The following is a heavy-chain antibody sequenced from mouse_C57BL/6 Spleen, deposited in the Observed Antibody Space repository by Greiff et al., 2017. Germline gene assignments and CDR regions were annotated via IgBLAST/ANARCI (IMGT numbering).Heavy chain of an antibody. D-gene: IGHD2-5*01. J-gene: IGHJ4*01. Sequence: QVQLQQSGAALVRPGTSVKMSCKASGYTFTTYWIGWAKQRPGHGLEWIGAFYPGGGYTNYNEKFKGKATLTADKSSSTAYMQFSSLTSEDSANYDGARSDSNNGDDAMDYWGQGTSVTVSS. CDR3: ARSDSNNGDDAMDY. CDR2: FYPGGGYT. CDR1: GYTFTTYW. V-gene: IGHV1-63*01.